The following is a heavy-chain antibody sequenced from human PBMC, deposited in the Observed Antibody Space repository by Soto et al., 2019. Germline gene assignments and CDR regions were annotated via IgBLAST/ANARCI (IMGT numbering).Heavy chain of an antibody. CDR2: IGTAGDT. J-gene: IGHJ3*02. CDR1: GFTFSSYD. Sequence: GGSLRLSCAASGFTFSSYDMHWVRQATGKGLEWVSAIGTAGDTYYPGSVKGRFTISRENAKNSLYLQMNSLRAEDTAVYYCAREMGRSRDSSGYYFPHAFDIWGQGTMVTVSS. V-gene: IGHV3-13*01. D-gene: IGHD3-22*01. CDR3: AREMGRSRDSSGYYFPHAFDI.